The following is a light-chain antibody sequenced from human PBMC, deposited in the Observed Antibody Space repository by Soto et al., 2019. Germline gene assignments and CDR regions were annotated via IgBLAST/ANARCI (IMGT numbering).Light chain of an antibody. J-gene: IGKJ1*01. CDR2: GAS. CDR1: QSVSRSN. CDR3: QRYGSSPPIT. Sequence: EIVLTQSRATLSLSPGERATLSCRASQSVSRSNLAWYQQKPDQAPRLLIYGASNRVTGIPDRFSGSGSGTDFSLTISRLEPEDFAVYYCQRYGSSPPITFGQGTKVDIK. V-gene: IGKV3-20*01.